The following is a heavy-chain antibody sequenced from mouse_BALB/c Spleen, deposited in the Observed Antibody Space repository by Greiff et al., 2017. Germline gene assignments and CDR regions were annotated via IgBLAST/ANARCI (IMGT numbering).Heavy chain of an antibody. J-gene: IGHJ4*01. Sequence: EVKLVESGPELVKPGASVKMSCMASGYTFTSYVMHWVKQKPGQGIEWIGYINPYNDGTKYNEKFKGKATLTSDKSSSTAYMELSSLTSEDSAVYYGARGPGLPSMDYWGQGTSVTVSS. CDR2: INPYNDGT. D-gene: IGHD3-1*01. V-gene: IGHV1-14*01. CDR1: GYTFTSYV. CDR3: ARGPGLPSMDY.